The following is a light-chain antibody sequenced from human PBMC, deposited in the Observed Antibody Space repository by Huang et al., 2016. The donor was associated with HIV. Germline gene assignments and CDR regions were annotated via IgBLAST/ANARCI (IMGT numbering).Light chain of an antibody. CDR1: QSINTW. V-gene: IGKV1-5*01. CDR3: QQYNSYLWT. Sequence: DIQMTQSPPTLSAYVGDRVTVTCRASQSINTWLAWYQQKPGKAPKLLIYDDSTLGSGVPSRFSGSGSGTEFTLTISSLRPDDFATYYCQQYNSYLWTFGQGTRVEIK. J-gene: IGKJ1*01. CDR2: DDS.